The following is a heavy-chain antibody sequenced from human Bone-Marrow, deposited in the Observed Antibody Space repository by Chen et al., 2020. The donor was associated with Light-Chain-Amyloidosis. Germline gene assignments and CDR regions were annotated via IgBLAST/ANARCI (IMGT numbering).Heavy chain of an antibody. V-gene: IGHV3-23*01. CDR2: ISESGDT. CDR1: GLTFSNYP. D-gene: IGHD6-6*01. CDR3: ATRRGLEY. J-gene: IGHJ4*02. Sequence: VQLLESGGALVQPGGSLRLSCEASGLTFSNYPMSWVRQAPGKGLEWVSVISESGDTSYADSVKGRLTISRDNSKNTVYLQMNSLRGEDTAIYDCATRRGLEYWGQGTLVIVSS.